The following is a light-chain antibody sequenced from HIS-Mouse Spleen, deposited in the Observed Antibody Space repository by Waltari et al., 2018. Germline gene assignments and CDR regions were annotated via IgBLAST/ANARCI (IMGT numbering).Light chain of an antibody. CDR3: SSYTSSSFNVV. Sequence: QSALTQPASVSGSPGQSITISCTGTSRDVGGYNYVSWYQHHPGKAPKLMIYDVSNRPSGVSNRFSGSKSGNTAYLTISGLQAEDEADYYCSSYTSSSFNVVFGGGTKLTVL. CDR1: SRDVGGYNY. V-gene: IGLV2-14*03. J-gene: IGLJ2*01. CDR2: DVS.